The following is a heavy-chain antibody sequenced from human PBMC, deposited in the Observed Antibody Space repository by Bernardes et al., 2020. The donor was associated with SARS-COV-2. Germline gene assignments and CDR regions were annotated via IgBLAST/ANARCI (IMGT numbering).Heavy chain of an antibody. CDR3: ARRYYDSSGYYYEEEGFDY. V-gene: IGHV4-39*01. Sequence: SETLSLTCTVPGGSISSSSYYWGWIRQPPGKGLEWIGSIYYSGSTYYNPSLKSRVTISVDTSKNQFSLKLSSVTAADTAVYYCARRYYDSSGYYYEEEGFDYWGQGTLVTVSS. D-gene: IGHD3-22*01. CDR2: IYYSGST. CDR1: GGSISSSSYY. J-gene: IGHJ4*02.